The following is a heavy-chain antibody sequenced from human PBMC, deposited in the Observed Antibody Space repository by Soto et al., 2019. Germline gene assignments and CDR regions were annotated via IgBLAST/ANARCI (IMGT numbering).Heavy chain of an antibody. V-gene: IGHV1-18*01. CDR3: ARSRAGDDAFDI. D-gene: IGHD3-16*01. Sequence: GASVKVSCKASGYTFSSYGISWVRQAPGQGLEWMGWISAYNGNTNYAQKLQGRVTITRDRSMSTAYMELSSLRSEDTAMYYCARSRAGDDAFDIWG. CDR1: GYTFSSYG. J-gene: IGHJ3*02. CDR2: ISAYNGNT.